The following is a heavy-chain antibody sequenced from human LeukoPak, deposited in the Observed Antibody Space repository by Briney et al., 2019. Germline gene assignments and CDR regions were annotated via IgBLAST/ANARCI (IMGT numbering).Heavy chain of an antibody. CDR3: ARYRDAGGYFDY. J-gene: IGHJ4*02. V-gene: IGHV4-34*01. CDR2: INHSGST. D-gene: IGHD3-10*01. Sequence: SETLSLTCAVYGGSFSGYYWSWIRQPPGKGLEWIGEINHSGSTNYNPSLKSRVTISVDTSKNQFSLKLSSVTAAGTAVYYCARYRDAGGYFDYWGQGTLVTVSS. CDR1: GGSFSGYY.